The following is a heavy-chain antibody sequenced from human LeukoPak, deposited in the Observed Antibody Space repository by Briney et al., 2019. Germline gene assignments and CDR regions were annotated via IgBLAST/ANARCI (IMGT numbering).Heavy chain of an antibody. J-gene: IGHJ4*02. D-gene: IGHD5-12*01. CDR1: GYTFTSYY. Sequence: ASVKVSCKASGYTFTSYYMHWVRQAPGQGLEWMGIINPSGGSTSCAQKFQGRVTMTRDTSTSTVYMELSSLRSEDTAVYYCARDGSYSGYDYLFDYWGQGTLVTVSS. CDR3: ARDGSYSGYDYLFDY. V-gene: IGHV1-46*01. CDR2: INPSGGST.